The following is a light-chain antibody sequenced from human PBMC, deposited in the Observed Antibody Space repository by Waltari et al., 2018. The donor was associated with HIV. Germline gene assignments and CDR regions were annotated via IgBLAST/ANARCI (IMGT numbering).Light chain of an antibody. Sequence: SFVLTQPPSVSLAPGQTASITCGGNNIRSKSVHWYQQKPGQAPAVVVYDDYGRPPGIPERFSGSNSDNTATLTINRVEDGDEADYYCQVWDSNNGHQGVFGGGTKLTVL. V-gene: IGLV3-21*02. CDR1: NIRSKS. CDR3: QVWDSNNGHQGV. CDR2: DDY. J-gene: IGLJ3*02.